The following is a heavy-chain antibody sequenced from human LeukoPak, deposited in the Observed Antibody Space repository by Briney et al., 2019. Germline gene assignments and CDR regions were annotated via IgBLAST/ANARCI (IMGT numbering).Heavy chain of an antibody. D-gene: IGHD3-3*01. V-gene: IGHV1-18*01. CDR2: ISAYNGNT. CDR1: GYTFTSYG. CDR3: AREADDFWRGYYNYYYYYMDV. Sequence: ASVKVSCKASGYTFTSYGISWVRQAPGQGLEWMGWISAYNGNTNYAQKLQGRVTMTTDTSTSTVYMELRSLRSDDTAVYYCAREADDFWRGYYNYYYYYMDVWGKGTTVTVSS. J-gene: IGHJ6*03.